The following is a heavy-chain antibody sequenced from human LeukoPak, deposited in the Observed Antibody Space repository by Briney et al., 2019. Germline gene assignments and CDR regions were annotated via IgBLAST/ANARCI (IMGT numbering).Heavy chain of an antibody. Sequence: GGSPRLSCAASGFTFSSYSMNWVRQAPGKGLEWVSSISSSSSYIYYADSAKGRFTISRDNAKNSLYLQMNSLRAEDTAVYYCARRIIVGAEELDAFDIWGQGTMVTVSS. J-gene: IGHJ3*02. D-gene: IGHD1-26*01. V-gene: IGHV3-21*01. CDR3: ARRIIVGAEELDAFDI. CDR2: ISSSSSYI. CDR1: GFTFSSYS.